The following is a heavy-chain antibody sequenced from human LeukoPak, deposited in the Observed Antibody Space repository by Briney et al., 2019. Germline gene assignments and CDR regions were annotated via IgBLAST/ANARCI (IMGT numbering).Heavy chain of an antibody. CDR3: ASSIAVAGGFDY. CDR2: IYYSGST. V-gene: IGHV4-30-4*01. J-gene: IGHJ4*02. D-gene: IGHD6-19*01. CDR1: GGSISSGDYY. Sequence: SETLYLTCTVSGGSISSGDYYWSWIRQPPGKGLEWIGYIYYSGSTYYNPSLKSRVTISVDTSKNQFSLKLSSVTAADTAVYYCASSIAVAGGFDYWGQGTLVTVSS.